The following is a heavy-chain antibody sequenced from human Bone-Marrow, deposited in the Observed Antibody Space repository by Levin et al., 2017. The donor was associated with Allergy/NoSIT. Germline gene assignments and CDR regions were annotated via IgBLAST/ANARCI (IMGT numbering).Heavy chain of an antibody. J-gene: IGHJ4*02. D-gene: IGHD3-10*01. V-gene: IGHV3-21*01. Sequence: LSLTCAASGFTFSSSSMNWVRQAPGKGLEWVSSISSSSSYIYYADSVKGRFTISRDNAKNSLYLQMNSLRAEDTAVYYCARDRSASGEYYFDYWGQGTLVTVSS. CDR1: GFTFSSSS. CDR3: ARDRSASGEYYFDY. CDR2: ISSSSSYI.